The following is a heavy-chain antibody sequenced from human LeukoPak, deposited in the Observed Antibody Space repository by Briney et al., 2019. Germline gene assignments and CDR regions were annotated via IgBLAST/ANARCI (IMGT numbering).Heavy chain of an antibody. CDR2: ISWNSDKI. CDR1: GFTFDDYA. D-gene: IGHD2-15*01. Sequence: GGSLRLSCAASGFTFDDYAMHWVRQAPGKGLEWVSEISWNSDKIGYADSVKGRFTISRDNAKKSLYLQMNSPRPEDTALYYCAKSGIFQGYYFYYMDVWGKGTTVTISS. J-gene: IGHJ6*03. V-gene: IGHV3-9*01. CDR3: AKSGIFQGYYFYYMDV.